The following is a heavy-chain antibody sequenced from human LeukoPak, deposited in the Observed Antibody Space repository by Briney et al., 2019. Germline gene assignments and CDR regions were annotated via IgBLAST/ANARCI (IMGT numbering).Heavy chain of an antibody. CDR3: AREWAGSGSSHLVDV. CDR2: INHSGST. V-gene: IGHV4-34*01. D-gene: IGHD1-26*01. Sequence: SETLSLTCAVYGGSFSGYCWSWIRQPPGKGLEWIGEINHSGSTNYNPSLKSRVTISVDTSKNQFSLKLSSVTAADTAVYYCAREWAGSGSSHLVDVWGKGTTVTVSS. CDR1: GGSFSGYC. J-gene: IGHJ6*04.